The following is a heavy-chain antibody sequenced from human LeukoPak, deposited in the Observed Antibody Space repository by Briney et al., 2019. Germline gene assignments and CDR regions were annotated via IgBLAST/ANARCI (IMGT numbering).Heavy chain of an antibody. CDR3: ARGWVLGVVTAMDAFDI. Sequence: ASVKVSCKASGYTFTSYYMHWVRQAPGQGLEWMGIINPSGGSTSYAQKFQGRVTMTRDTSTSTVYMELSSLRSGDTAVYYCARGWVLGVVTAMDAFDIWGQGTMVTVSS. D-gene: IGHD2-21*02. V-gene: IGHV1-46*01. CDR2: INPSGGST. J-gene: IGHJ3*02. CDR1: GYTFTSYY.